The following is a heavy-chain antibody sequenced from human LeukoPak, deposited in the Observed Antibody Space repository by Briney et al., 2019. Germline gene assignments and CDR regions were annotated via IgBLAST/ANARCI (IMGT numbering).Heavy chain of an antibody. CDR2: IKEDGSEK. Sequence: GGSLRLSCAASGFTFSNYWMSWVRQAPGKGREWVANIKEDGSEKYYVDSVKGRFTISRDNAKNSLYLQMNNLRAQAKAVYYCARESPYYYDSPDAFDIWGQGTMVTVSS. CDR3: ARESPYYYDSPDAFDI. V-gene: IGHV3-7*03. J-gene: IGHJ3*02. D-gene: IGHD3-22*01. CDR1: GFTFSNYW.